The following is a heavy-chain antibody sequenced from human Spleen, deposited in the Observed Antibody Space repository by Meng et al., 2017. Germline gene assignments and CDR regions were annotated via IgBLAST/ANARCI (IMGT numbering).Heavy chain of an antibody. D-gene: IGHD1-26*01. Sequence: SVKVSCKASGYTFTSYAMNWVRQAPGQGLEWMGGIIPIFGTANYAQKFQGRVTITADESTSTAYMELSSLRSEDTAVYYCARGRIAGPNDYWGQGTLVTVSS. V-gene: IGHV1-69*13. J-gene: IGHJ4*02. CDR3: ARGRIAGPNDY. CDR2: IIPIFGTA. CDR1: GYTFTSYA.